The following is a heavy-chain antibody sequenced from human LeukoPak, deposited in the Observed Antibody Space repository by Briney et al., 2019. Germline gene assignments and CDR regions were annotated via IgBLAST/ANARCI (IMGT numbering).Heavy chain of an antibody. CDR2: IYTSGST. CDR3: ARGDFEYNWFDP. J-gene: IGHJ5*02. Sequence: SETLSLTCTVSGGSISSYYWSWIRQPAGKGLEWIGRIYTSGSTNYNPSLKSRVTISVDTSKNQFSLKLSSVTAADTAVYYCARGDFEYNWFDPWGQGTLVTVSS. CDR1: GGSISSYY. D-gene: IGHD3-3*01. V-gene: IGHV4-4*07.